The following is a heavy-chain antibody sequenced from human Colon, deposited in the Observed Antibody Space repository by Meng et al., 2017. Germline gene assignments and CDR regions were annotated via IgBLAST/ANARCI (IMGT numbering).Heavy chain of an antibody. CDR3: IIPPGSFYAS. V-gene: IGHV2-5*01. D-gene: IGHD3-10*01. J-gene: IGHJ5*02. CDR2: IYWNDDK. Sequence: SGPTLVTPTQTLTLTCTFYGFSLTTSGVGVGWIRQPPGQALEWLALIYWNDDKRYSPSLKTRPTITKHNPKNQVVLTMTNMYPVDTATYDCIIPPGSFYASWGQETLVTVSS. CDR1: GFSLTTSGVG.